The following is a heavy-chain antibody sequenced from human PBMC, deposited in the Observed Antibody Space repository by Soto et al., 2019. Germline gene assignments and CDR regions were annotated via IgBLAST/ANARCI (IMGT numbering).Heavy chain of an antibody. J-gene: IGHJ4*02. D-gene: IGHD2-15*01. CDR1: GGSINSRDSY. CDR2: INYRGST. CDR3: ARDAPGVAPY. Sequence: QVQLQESGPGLVRPSQTLSLTCTVSGGSINSRDSYWNWIGQHPEKGLGWIGYINYRGSTFYIPFRKSRIIISVDTSKNQFSLSLSSVTAADTAVYYCARDAPGVAPYWGQGTLVTVSS. V-gene: IGHV4-31*03.